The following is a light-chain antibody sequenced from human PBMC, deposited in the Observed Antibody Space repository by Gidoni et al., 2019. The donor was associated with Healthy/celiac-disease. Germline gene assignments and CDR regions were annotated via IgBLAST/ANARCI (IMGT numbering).Light chain of an antibody. J-gene: IGLJ3*02. CDR2: SNN. V-gene: IGLV1-44*01. CDR3: AAWDDSLNGWV. Sequence: QSVLTQPPSASGTPGQGVTISCSGSSSNIRSHTVNWYQQLPGTAPKLLIYSNNQRPSGVPDRFSGSKSGTSASLAISGLQSEDEADYYCAAWDDSLNGWVFGGGTKLTVL. CDR1: SSNIRSHT.